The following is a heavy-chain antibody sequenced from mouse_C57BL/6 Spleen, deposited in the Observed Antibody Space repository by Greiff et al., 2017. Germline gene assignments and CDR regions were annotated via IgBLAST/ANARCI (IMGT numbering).Heavy chain of an antibody. V-gene: IGHV1-69*01. Sequence: QVQLQQPGAELVMPGASVKLSCKASGYTFTSYWMHWVKQRPGQGLEWIGEIDPSDSNTNYNQKFKGKSTLTVAKSSSTAYMQLSSLTSEDSAVYYCARSPFDLGPSYAMDCWGQGASVSAAS. CDR1: GYTFTSYW. CDR2: IDPSDSNT. J-gene: IGHJ4*01. CDR3: ARSPFDLGPSYAMDC.